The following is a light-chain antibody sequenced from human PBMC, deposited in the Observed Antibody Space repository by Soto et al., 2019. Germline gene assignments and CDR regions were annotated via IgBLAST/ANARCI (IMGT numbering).Light chain of an antibody. J-gene: IGLJ1*01. V-gene: IGLV2-14*01. Sequence: QSALTQSASVSGSPGQSITISCTGTNNDVGNYNSVSWYQQHLGKAPRLIIYEVTNRPSGVSSRFPGSKSGNTASLTVSGLQADDEADYYCSSFTSSGALYVFGSGTKLTVL. CDR1: NNDVGNYNS. CDR2: EVT. CDR3: SSFTSSGALYV.